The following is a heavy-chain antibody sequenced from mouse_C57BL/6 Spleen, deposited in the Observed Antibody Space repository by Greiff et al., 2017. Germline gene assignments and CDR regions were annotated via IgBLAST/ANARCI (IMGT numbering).Heavy chain of an antibody. V-gene: IGHV5-15*01. CDR3: ARRNYYGSSYGAMDY. D-gene: IGHD1-1*01. CDR1: GFTFSDYG. Sequence: EVKLMESGGGLVQPGGSLKLSCAASGFTFSDYGMAWVRQAPRKGPEWVAFISNLAYSIYYADTVTGRFTIARENAKNTLYLEMSSLRSEDTAMYYCARRNYYGSSYGAMDYWGQGTSVTVSS. CDR2: ISNLAYSI. J-gene: IGHJ4*01.